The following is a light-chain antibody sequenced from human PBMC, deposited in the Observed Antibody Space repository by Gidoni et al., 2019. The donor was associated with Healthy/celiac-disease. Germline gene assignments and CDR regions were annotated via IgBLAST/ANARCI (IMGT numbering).Light chain of an antibody. CDR1: ESVSSSY. CDR3: QQYGSSPLT. J-gene: IGKJ1*01. V-gene: IGKV3-20*01. Sequence: EIVLTQSPGTLSLSPGERATLSCRATESVSSSYLAWYQQKPGQAPRLLMYAASNRATGIPDRFRGRGSGTDFTLTITRLEPEDFAVYYCQQYGSSPLTFGQGTKVEIK. CDR2: AAS.